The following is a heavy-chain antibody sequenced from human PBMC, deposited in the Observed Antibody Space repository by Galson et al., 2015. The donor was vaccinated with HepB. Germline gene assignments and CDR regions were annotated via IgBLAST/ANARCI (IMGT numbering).Heavy chain of an antibody. CDR1: GFTFSNYW. Sequence: SLRLACAASGFTFSNYWMHCGRQAPGTGLVWVSRVKSDGYTTVYADSVKGRFTISRDNAKNPLSLQMEGLRAEDTAVYFCVRTITPAPIPLFDSWGQGTLVAVSS. D-gene: IGHD3-10*01. J-gene: IGHJ4*02. V-gene: IGHV3-74*01. CDR2: VKSDGYTT. CDR3: VRTITPAPIPLFDS.